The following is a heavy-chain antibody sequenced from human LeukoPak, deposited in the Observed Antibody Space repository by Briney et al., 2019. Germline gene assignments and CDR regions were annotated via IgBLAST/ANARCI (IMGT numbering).Heavy chain of an antibody. CDR3: VRGGEIGFDS. V-gene: IGHV3-13*04. CDR1: GFTFRRYD. Sequence: GGSLRLSCAAPGFTFRRYDMHWVRQATGKGLEWISSIGTGGNTYYIGSVKGRFTISRENAKSSLYLQMNSLKAGDTAVYYCVRGGEIGFDSWGQGTLVTVSS. D-gene: IGHD3-16*01. J-gene: IGHJ5*01. CDR2: IGTGGNT.